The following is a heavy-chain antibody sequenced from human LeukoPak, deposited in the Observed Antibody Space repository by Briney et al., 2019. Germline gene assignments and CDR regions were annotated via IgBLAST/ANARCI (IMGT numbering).Heavy chain of an antibody. V-gene: IGHV3-23*01. Sequence: PGGSLRLSCAASGFTFSSYAMSWVRQAPGKGLEWVSAITGSGGSTYYADSVKGRFTISRDNSKNTLYLQMNSLRADDTAVYYCAKGLGLFSGSYAYWGQGTLVTVSS. D-gene: IGHD1-26*01. J-gene: IGHJ4*02. CDR3: AKGLGLFSGSYAY. CDR2: ITGSGGST. CDR1: GFTFSSYA.